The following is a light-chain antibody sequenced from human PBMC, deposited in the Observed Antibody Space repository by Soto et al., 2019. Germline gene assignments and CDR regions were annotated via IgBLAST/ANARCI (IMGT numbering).Light chain of an antibody. CDR2: EVR. CDR3: SSYSGSNDLV. V-gene: IGLV2-8*01. Sequence: QSALTQPPSASGSPGQSVTISCTGSSSDLTNNNYVSWYQHHPGKAPKLMIFEVRKRPSGVPHRFSGSKSGNTASLTVSGLQPDDEADYYCSSYSGSNDLVFGGGTKVTVL. J-gene: IGLJ3*02. CDR1: SSDLTNNNY.